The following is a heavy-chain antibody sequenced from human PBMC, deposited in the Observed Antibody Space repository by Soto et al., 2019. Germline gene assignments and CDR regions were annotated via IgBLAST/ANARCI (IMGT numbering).Heavy chain of an antibody. CDR1: GGSFSGYY. J-gene: IGHJ5*02. D-gene: IGHD6-13*01. Sequence: SETLSLTCAVYGGSFSGYYWSWIRQPPGKGLEWIGEINHSGSTNYNPSLKSRVTISVDTSKNQFSLKLSSVTAADTAVYYCARPIAAAGTSWGQGTLVTGSS. CDR3: ARPIAAAGTS. CDR2: INHSGST. V-gene: IGHV4-34*01.